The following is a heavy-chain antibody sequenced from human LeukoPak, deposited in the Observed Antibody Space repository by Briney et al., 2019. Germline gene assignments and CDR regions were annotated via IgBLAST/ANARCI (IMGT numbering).Heavy chain of an antibody. D-gene: IGHD3-10*01. J-gene: IGHJ4*02. V-gene: IGHV3-21*01. CDR1: GFTFSSYW. CDR3: ARILWFGEFLSFFDY. CDR2: ISSSSSYI. Sequence: PGGSLRLSCAASGFTFSSYWMSWVRQAPGKGLEWVSSISSSSSYIYYADSVKGRFTISRDNAKNSLYLQMNSLRAEDTAVYYCARILWFGEFLSFFDYWGQGTLVTVSS.